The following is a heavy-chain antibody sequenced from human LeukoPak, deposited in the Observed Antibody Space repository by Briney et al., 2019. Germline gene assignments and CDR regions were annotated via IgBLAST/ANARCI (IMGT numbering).Heavy chain of an antibody. Sequence: GGSLRLSCVGSGFTFSNYAMSWVRQAPGKGLEWVSAISGSGGSTYYADSVKGRFTISRDNSKNTLHLQMNSLRAEDTVVYYCARYVWGSYRSFYFDYWGQGTLVTVSS. CDR1: GFTFSNYA. J-gene: IGHJ4*02. V-gene: IGHV3-23*01. D-gene: IGHD3-16*02. CDR3: ARYVWGSYRSFYFDY. CDR2: ISGSGGST.